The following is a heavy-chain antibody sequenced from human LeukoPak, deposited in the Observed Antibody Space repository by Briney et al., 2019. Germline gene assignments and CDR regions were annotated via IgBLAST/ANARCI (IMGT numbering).Heavy chain of an antibody. D-gene: IGHD2/OR15-2a*01. CDR3: AKDLSPLYYYYGMDV. CDR2: ISFSGDNGGDNT. Sequence: PGGSLRLSCAASGFTFSSYWISWVRQAPGKGLEWVSSISFSGDNGGDNTYYADSVRGRFSISRDNSQNTVFLQMSSLRVDDTAAYYCAKDLSPLYYYYGMDVWGQGTTVTVSS. V-gene: IGHV3-23*01. CDR1: GFTFSSYW. J-gene: IGHJ6*02.